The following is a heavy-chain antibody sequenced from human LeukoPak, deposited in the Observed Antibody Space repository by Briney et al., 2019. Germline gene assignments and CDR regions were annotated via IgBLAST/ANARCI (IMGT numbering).Heavy chain of an antibody. Sequence: GGSLRLSCATSGFTFGTYAMSWVRQGPGKGLEWVARIGNAAGTTNYADSVRGRFTISRDNSHNTLYLQMSSLRVEDTAEYYCAKDGLRGYDFYSWGQGTLVIVSS. J-gene: IGHJ5*02. CDR3: AKDGLRGYDFYS. V-gene: IGHV3-23*01. D-gene: IGHD5-12*01. CDR1: GFTFGTYA. CDR2: IGNAAGTT.